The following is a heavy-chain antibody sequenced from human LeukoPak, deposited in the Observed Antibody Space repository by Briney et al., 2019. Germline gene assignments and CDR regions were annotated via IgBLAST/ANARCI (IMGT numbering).Heavy chain of an antibody. V-gene: IGHV3-21*01. CDR3: ANIDGGWHGPLAPPPSSNY. Sequence: PGGSLRLSCAASGFTFSSYSLNWVRQAPGKGLEWVSSISSSSSYIYYADSVKGRFTISRDNAKNSLYLQMNSLRAEDTAVYYCANIDGGWHGPLAPPPSSNYWGQGTLVTVSS. CDR2: ISSSSSYI. CDR1: GFTFSSYS. D-gene: IGHD6-19*01. J-gene: IGHJ4*02.